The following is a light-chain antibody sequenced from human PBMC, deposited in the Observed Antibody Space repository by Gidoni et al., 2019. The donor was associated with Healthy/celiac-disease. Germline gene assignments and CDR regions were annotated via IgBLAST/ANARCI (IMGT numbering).Light chain of an antibody. CDR1: SSNIGSNT. CDR2: SNN. J-gene: IGLJ2*01. Sequence: QSVLTQPPSASGTPGQRVTISCSGSSSNIGSNTVNWYQQLPGTPPKLLIYSNNQQPSGVPDRFSGSKSGTSASLAISGLQSEDEADYYCAAWDDSLNGVVFGGGTKLTVL. V-gene: IGLV1-44*01. CDR3: AAWDDSLNGVV.